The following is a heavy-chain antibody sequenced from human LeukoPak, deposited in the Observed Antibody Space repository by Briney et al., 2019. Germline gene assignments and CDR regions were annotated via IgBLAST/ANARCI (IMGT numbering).Heavy chain of an antibody. CDR2: IYYSGST. V-gene: IGHV4-61*01. CDR1: GVSVSSGSYY. Sequence: PSETLSLTCTVSGVSVSSGSYYWRWIRQPPGKGLEWIGYIYYSGSTNYNPSLKSRVTISVDTSKNQFSLKLSSVTAADTAVFYCARDSRSYCSGGSCPSWLYYFDYWGQGTLVTVSS. J-gene: IGHJ4*02. CDR3: ARDSRSYCSGGSCPSWLYYFDY. D-gene: IGHD2-15*01.